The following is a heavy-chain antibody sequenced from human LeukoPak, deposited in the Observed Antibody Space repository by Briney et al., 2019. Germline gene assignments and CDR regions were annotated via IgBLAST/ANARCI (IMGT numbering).Heavy chain of an antibody. D-gene: IGHD2-2*01. Sequence: PGGSLRLSCAASGFTFSSYSMNWVRQAPGKGLEWVSSISSSSSYIYYADSVKGRFTISRDNAKNSLYPQMNSLRAEDTAVYYCARLRREGYCSSTSCSYYYYMDVWGKGTTVTVSS. CDR1: GFTFSSYS. V-gene: IGHV3-21*01. CDR2: ISSSSSYI. J-gene: IGHJ6*03. CDR3: ARLRREGYCSSTSCSYYYYMDV.